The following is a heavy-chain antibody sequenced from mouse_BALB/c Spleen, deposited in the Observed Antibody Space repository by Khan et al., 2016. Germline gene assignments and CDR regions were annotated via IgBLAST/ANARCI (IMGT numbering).Heavy chain of an antibody. D-gene: IGHD1-1*01. J-gene: IGHJ3*01. CDR3: ARAGYYGYLAY. CDR2: INPDSSTI. Sequence: EVKLLESGGGLVQPGGSLRLSCAASGFDFSRYWMSWVRQAPGKGLEWSGDINPDSSTINYTPSLKHKFIISRDNAKNTLYLQMSKVRSEDTALYYGARAGYYGYLAYWGQGTLVTVSA. V-gene: IGHV4-1*02. CDR1: GFDFSRYW.